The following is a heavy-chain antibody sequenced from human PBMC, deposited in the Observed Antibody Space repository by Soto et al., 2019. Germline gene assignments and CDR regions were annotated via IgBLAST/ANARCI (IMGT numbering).Heavy chain of an antibody. CDR2: IYSGGST. CDR1: GFTVSSNY. D-gene: IGHD1-7*01. V-gene: IGHV3-66*01. J-gene: IGHJ3*02. Sequence: GGSLRLSCAASGFTVSSNYMSWVRQAPGKGLEWVSVIYSGGSTYYADSVKGRFTISRVNSKNTLYLQMNSLRAEDTAVYYCARDDLNLNYERAFDIWGQGTMVTVSS. CDR3: ARDDLNLNYERAFDI.